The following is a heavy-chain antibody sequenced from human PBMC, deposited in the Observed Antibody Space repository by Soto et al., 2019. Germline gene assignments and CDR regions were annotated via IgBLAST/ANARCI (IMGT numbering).Heavy chain of an antibody. Sequence: GESLKISCKGSGYSFTTYWLAWWRQMPGKGLEYMGIIYPGDSDTRYSPSFQGQVTISADKSINIAYLQWTSLKASDTAIYYCARPTVSTPGLEDPFDISGQGTMVIVSS. V-gene: IGHV5-51*01. J-gene: IGHJ3*02. CDR1: GYSFTTYW. CDR3: ARPTVSTPGLEDPFDI. D-gene: IGHD5-12*01. CDR2: IYPGDSDT.